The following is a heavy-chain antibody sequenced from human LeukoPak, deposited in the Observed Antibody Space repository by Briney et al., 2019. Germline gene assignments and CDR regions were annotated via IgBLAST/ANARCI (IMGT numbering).Heavy chain of an antibody. D-gene: IGHD4-17*01. CDR1: GFTFSSYW. CDR2: IKEDGSEK. CDR3: ARGSYADLFYFDY. Sequence: PGGSLRLSCAASGFTFSSYWMSWVRQAPGKGLEWVATIKEDGSEKYYVDSVKGRFTISRDNAKNSLYLQMNSLRAEDTAVYNCARGSYADLFYFDYWGQGTLVTVSS. V-gene: IGHV3-7*05. J-gene: IGHJ4*02.